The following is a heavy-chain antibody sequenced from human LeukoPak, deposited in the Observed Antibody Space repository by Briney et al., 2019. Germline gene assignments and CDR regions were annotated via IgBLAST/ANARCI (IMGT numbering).Heavy chain of an antibody. V-gene: IGHV4-34*01. CDR3: ARASYSYDINGWVPFDY. CDR2: INHSGST. J-gene: IGHJ4*02. CDR1: GGSIRGYY. D-gene: IGHD3-22*01. Sequence: PSETLSLTCAVYGGSIRGYYWSWIRQSPGKGLEWIGGINHSGSTNYNPSLKSRVTISGDTSKNQFSLRLSSVTAADTAVYYCARASYSYDINGWVPFDYWGQGTLVTVSS.